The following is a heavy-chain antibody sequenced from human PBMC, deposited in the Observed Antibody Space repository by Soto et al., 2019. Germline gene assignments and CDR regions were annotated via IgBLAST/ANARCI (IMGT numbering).Heavy chain of an antibody. CDR2: INHSGST. Sequence: PSETLSLTCAVYGGSSSGYYWSWIRQPPGKGLEWIGEINHSGSTNYNPSLKSRVTISVDTSKNQFSLKLSSVTAADTAVYYCARGPFGYDILTGYYGMGYYFDYWGQGTLVTVS. V-gene: IGHV4-34*01. CDR1: GGSSSGYY. D-gene: IGHD3-9*01. CDR3: ARGPFGYDILTGYYGMGYYFDY. J-gene: IGHJ4*02.